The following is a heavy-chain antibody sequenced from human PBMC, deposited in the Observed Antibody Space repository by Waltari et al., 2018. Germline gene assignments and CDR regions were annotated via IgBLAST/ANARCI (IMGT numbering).Heavy chain of an antibody. CDR2: VYSNGYT. D-gene: IGHD5-12*01. V-gene: IGHV4-39*01. CDR1: GGSIAGTHYY. J-gene: IGHJ4*01. CDR3: ATPGGNWLQVSY. Sequence: QLRESGPGLVKSSETLSLTCTVSGGSIAGTHYYWAWVRQPPGKGLEWVANVYSNGYTYYNPSLESRVTISVDTSKNQFSLNVRSVTAADTGVYFCATPGGNWLQVSYWGHGTLVNVSS.